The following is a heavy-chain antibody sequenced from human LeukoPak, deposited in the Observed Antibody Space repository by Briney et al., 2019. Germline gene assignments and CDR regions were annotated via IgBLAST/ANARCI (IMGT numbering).Heavy chain of an antibody. CDR1: GYTFTGNY. CDR3: AREALTGTTTIWLGP. J-gene: IGHJ5*02. V-gene: IGHV1-2*02. D-gene: IGHD1-20*01. Sequence: GASVKVSCKASGYTFTGNYMHWVRQAPGQGLEWMGWINPDSGGTNYAQKFQGRVTMTRDTSISTAYMELSRLRSDDTAVYYCAREALTGTTTIWLGPWGQGTLVTVSS. CDR2: INPDSGGT.